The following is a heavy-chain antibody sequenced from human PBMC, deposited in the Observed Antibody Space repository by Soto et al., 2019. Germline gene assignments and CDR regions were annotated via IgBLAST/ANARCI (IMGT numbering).Heavy chain of an antibody. CDR3: AKSRITDMDV. Sequence: PSETLSLTCTVSGGSISGYYWSWIRQPPGKGLEWIGYIYYSGSTYYNPSLKSRLTISVDTSKNQFSLKLSSVTAADTAVYYCAKSRITDMDVWGQGTTVTV. D-gene: IGHD3-10*01. J-gene: IGHJ6*02. CDR1: GGSISGYY. CDR2: IYYSGST. V-gene: IGHV4-59*06.